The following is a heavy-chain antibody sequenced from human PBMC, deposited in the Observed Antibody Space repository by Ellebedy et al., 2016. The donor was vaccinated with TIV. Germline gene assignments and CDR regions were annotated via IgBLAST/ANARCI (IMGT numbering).Heavy chain of an antibody. Sequence: SETLSLTCTISDGSITNYYWNWIRQSPGKGLEWIGDMSHSGSTNYNPSLKSRVTISVDTSKNQFSLNFSSVTAADTAVYFCTSRASGRSDLGRVVYFDYWGQGALVTVSS. CDR1: DGSITNYY. D-gene: IGHD1-26*01. V-gene: IGHV4-59*08. CDR2: MSHSGST. CDR3: TSRASGRSDLGRVVYFDY. J-gene: IGHJ4*02.